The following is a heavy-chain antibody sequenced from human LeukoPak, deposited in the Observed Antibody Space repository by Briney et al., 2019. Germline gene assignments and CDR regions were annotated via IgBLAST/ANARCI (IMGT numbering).Heavy chain of an antibody. CDR3: AGGYRRSSSFAY. J-gene: IGHJ4*02. V-gene: IGHV4-59*08. CDR2: IYYSGST. D-gene: IGHD6-6*01. Sequence: KASETLSLTCTVSDGSISSYNWSWIRQPPGKGLEWIGYIYYSGSTNYNPSLKSRVTISVDTSKNQFSLKLSSVTAADTAVYYCAGGYRRSSSFAYWGQGTLVTVSS. CDR1: DGSISSYN.